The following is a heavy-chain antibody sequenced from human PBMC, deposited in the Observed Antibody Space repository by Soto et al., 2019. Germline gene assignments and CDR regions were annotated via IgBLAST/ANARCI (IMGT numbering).Heavy chain of an antibody. V-gene: IGHV3-23*01. Sequence: EVQLLESGGGLVQPGGSLRLSCAASGFTFSSYAMSWVRQAPGKGLEWVSAISGSGGSTYYADSVKGRFTISRDKSKKTLYLQMSSLRAGGTAVYYCAYSSPPFGYWGQGTQVSVSS. CDR2: ISGSGGST. J-gene: IGHJ4*02. D-gene: IGHD6-13*01. CDR1: GFTFSSYA. CDR3: AYSSPPFGY.